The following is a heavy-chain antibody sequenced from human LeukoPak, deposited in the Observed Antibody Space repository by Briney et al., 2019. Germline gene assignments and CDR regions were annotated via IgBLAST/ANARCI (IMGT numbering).Heavy chain of an antibody. V-gene: IGHV1-69*06. CDR3: ARDDDCTGGSCYSDY. CDR2: IIPIFGTA. Sequence: SVKVSCKASGGTFSSYAISWVRQAPGQGLEWMGRIIPIFGTANYAQKFQGRVTITADKSTSTAYMELSSLRSEDTAVYYCARDDDCTGGSCYSDYWGQGTLVTVSS. J-gene: IGHJ4*02. CDR1: GGTFSSYA. D-gene: IGHD2-15*01.